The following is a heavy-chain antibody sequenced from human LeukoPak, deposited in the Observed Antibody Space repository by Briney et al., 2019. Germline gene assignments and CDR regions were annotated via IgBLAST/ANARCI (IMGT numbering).Heavy chain of an antibody. Sequence: SETLSLTCAVYGGSFSGYYWSWIRQPPGKGLEWIGEINHSGSTNYNPSLKSRVTISVDTSKNQFSLKLSSVTAADTAVYYCARGVGYSYGYWFDPWGQGTLVTVSS. J-gene: IGHJ5*02. V-gene: IGHV4-34*01. D-gene: IGHD5-18*01. CDR2: INHSGST. CDR1: GGSFSGYY. CDR3: ARGVGYSYGYWFDP.